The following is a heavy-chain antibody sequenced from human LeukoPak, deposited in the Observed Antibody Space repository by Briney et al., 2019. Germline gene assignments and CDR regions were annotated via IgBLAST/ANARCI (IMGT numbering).Heavy chain of an antibody. CDR1: GDSISSSSYY. CDR2: IFHSGST. Sequence: SETLSLTCTVSGDSISSSSYYWGWIRQPPGKGLEWIGSIFHSGSTYYNPSLKSRATISVDTSKNQFSLKLSSVTAADTAVYYCARHAGYYGSGSYHYYYYMDVWGKGTTVTISS. V-gene: IGHV4-39*01. D-gene: IGHD3-10*01. J-gene: IGHJ6*03. CDR3: ARHAGYYGSGSYHYYYYMDV.